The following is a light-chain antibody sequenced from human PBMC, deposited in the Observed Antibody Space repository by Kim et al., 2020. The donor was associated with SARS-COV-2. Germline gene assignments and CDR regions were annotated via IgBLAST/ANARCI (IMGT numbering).Light chain of an antibody. CDR3: QKYGSSPLLT. CDR2: AAS. CDR1: ESISTTF. J-gene: IGKJ3*01. V-gene: IGKV3-20*01. Sequence: PGERATLSCSASESISTTFLAWYQQKPGQAPRLLIYAASNRAAGIPDRFSGSGSGTDFTLTISRLQPEDFAVYYCQKYGSSPLLTFGPGTKVDIK.